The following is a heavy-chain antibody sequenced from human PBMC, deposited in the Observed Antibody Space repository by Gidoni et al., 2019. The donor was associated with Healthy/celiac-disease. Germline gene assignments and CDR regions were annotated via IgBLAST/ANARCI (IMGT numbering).Heavy chain of an antibody. J-gene: IGHJ4*02. D-gene: IGHD6-13*01. CDR2: IWYDGSNK. CDR3: ARDADSSSWYGGYFDY. Sequence: QVQLVESGGGVVQPGRSLRLSCAASGFTFRSYGMHWVRPAPGKGLEWVAVIWYDGSNKYYADSVKGRFTISRDNSKNTLYLQMNSLRAEDTAVYYCARDADSSSWYGGYFDYWGQGTLVTVSS. CDR1: GFTFRSYG. V-gene: IGHV3-33*01.